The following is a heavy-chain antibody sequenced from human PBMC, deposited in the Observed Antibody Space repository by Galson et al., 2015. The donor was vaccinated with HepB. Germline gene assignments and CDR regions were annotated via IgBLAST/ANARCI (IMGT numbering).Heavy chain of an antibody. CDR2: IYYSGST. D-gene: IGHD3-10*01. CDR1: GGSISSGGYY. V-gene: IGHV4-31*03. Sequence: TLSLTCTVSGGSISSGGYYWSWIRQHPGKGLEWIGYIYYSGSTYYNPSLKSRVTISVDTSKNQFSLKLSSVTAADTAVYYCAREDTMVRGVIDYWGQGTLVTVSS. CDR3: AREDTMVRGVIDY. J-gene: IGHJ4*02.